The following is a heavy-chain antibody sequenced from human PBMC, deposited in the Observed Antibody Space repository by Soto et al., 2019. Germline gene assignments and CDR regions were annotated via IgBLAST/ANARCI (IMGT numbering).Heavy chain of an antibody. CDR3: ARGSRLSLPTYQLLYWNYYYYYMDV. J-gene: IGHJ6*03. Sequence: ASVKVSCKASGYTFTSYDINWVRQATGQGLEWMGWMNPNSGNTGYAQKFQGRVTMTRNTSISTAYMELGSLRSEDTAVYYCARGSRLSLPTYQLLYWNYYYYYMDVWGKGTTVTVSS. CDR1: GYTFTSYD. CDR2: MNPNSGNT. V-gene: IGHV1-8*01. D-gene: IGHD2-2*02.